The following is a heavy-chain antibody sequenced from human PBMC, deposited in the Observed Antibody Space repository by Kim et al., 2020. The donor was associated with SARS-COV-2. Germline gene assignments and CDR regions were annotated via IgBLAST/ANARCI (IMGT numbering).Heavy chain of an antibody. CDR1: GFTFSTYG. J-gene: IGHJ3*02. CDR3: AREGSPWAFGI. V-gene: IGHV3-33*01. Sequence: GGSLRLSCAASGFTFSTYGMDWVRQAPGKGLEWVAVIWQDGSKKYYADSVKGRFTISRDNAKNSLFLQMNSLRAEDTAVYYCAREGSPWAFGIWGQGTM. D-gene: IGHD3-10*01. CDR2: IWQDGSKK.